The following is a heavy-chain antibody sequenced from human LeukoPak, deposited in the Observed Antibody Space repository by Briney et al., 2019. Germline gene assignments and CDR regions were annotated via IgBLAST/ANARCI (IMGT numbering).Heavy chain of an antibody. CDR3: ARVGFRSTMVRGVMGYFDY. CDR2: INPSVGST. CDR1: GYTFISYY. D-gene: IGHD3-10*01. Sequence: GASVKVSCKASGYTFISYYMHWVRQPLVERLEGMGVINPSVGSTSYAQKFQGRVTMTRDTSTSTVYMELSSLRSEDTAVYYCARVGFRSTMVRGVMGYFDYWGQGTLVTVSS. J-gene: IGHJ4*02. V-gene: IGHV1-46*01.